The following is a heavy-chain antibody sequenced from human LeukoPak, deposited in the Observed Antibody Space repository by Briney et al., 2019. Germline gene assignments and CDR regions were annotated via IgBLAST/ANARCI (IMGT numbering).Heavy chain of an antibody. CDR2: ISSSGSTI. V-gene: IGHV3-48*01. J-gene: IGHJ4*02. CDR3: ARLPGYCSSNSCYKMTIPFDY. D-gene: IGHD2-2*02. CDR1: GFNFNVFD. Sequence: PGGSLRLSCAASGFNFNVFDMTWVRQAPGKGLEWVSYISSSGSTIYYADSVKGRFTISRDNSKNTLYLQMNSLRAEDTAVYYCARLPGYCSSNSCYKMTIPFDYWGQGTLVTVSS.